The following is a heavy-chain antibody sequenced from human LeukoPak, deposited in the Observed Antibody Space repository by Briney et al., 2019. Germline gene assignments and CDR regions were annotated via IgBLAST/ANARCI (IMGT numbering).Heavy chain of an antibody. J-gene: IGHJ3*02. D-gene: IGHD5-24*01. CDR1: GGSFSSGSYY. CDR2: IYYSGST. CDR3: ARDGEMANPDAFDI. V-gene: IGHV4-61*01. Sequence: SEALSLTCTVSGGSFSSGSYYWSWIRQPPGKGLEWIGYIYYSGSTNYNPSLKSRVTISVDTSKNQFSLKLSSVTAADTAVYYCARDGEMANPDAFDIWGQGTMVTVSS.